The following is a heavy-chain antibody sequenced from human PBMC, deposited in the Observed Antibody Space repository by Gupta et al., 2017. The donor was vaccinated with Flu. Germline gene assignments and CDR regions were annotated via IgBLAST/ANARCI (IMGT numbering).Heavy chain of an antibody. CDR3: ARAGCSGGSCYDY. Sequence: EVQLVESGGGLVKPGGSLRLSCAASGFTFSSYSMNGVRQAPGKGLEWVSSISSSSSYIYYADSVKGRFTISRDNAKNSLYRQMDSLRAEDTAVYYCARAGCSGGSCYDYWGQGTLVTVSS. J-gene: IGHJ4*02. CDR1: GFTFSSYS. V-gene: IGHV3-21*01. D-gene: IGHD2-15*01. CDR2: ISSSSSYI.